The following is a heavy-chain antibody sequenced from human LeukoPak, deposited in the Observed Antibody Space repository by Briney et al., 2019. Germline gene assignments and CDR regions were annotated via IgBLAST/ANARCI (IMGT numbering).Heavy chain of an antibody. CDR1: GFIFSDYY. J-gene: IGHJ4*02. D-gene: IGHD6-13*01. CDR2: ISSDGTAN. Sequence: GGSLRLSCAASGFIFSDYYMSWIRQAPGKGLEFVSYISSDGTANYYADSVKGQFTISRDNAQNSVYLEMTNLRAEDTAVYYCVREFWYRFDNWGQGTVVTVSS. CDR3: VREFWYRFDN. V-gene: IGHV3-11*04.